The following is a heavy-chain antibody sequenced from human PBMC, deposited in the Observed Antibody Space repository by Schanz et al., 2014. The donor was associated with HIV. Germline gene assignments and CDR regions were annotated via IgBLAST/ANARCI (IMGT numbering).Heavy chain of an antibody. D-gene: IGHD1-20*01. CDR2: ISHNGNND. CDR3: ARDYHWNWFAP. V-gene: IGHV3-33*05. CDR1: GFTFSDYG. J-gene: IGHJ5*02. Sequence: QVQVVESGGGVVQPGRSLRLSCAASGFTFSDYGMHWVRQAPGKGLEWVAVISHNGNNDYYAESVKGRFTISRDNTKNSLYLQMNSLRAEDTAVYYCARDYHWNWFAPWGQGTLVTVSS.